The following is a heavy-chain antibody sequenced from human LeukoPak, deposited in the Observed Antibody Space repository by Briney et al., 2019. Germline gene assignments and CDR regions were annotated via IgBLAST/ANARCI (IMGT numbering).Heavy chain of an antibody. CDR3: ARDTGGFDY. D-gene: IGHD2-8*02. J-gene: IGHJ4*02. V-gene: IGHV3-48*01. CDR1: GFTFSTYS. CDR2: IGGSGSFI. Sequence: GGSLRLSCTASGFTFSTYSMKWVRQTPGKGLEWVSSIGGSGSFIYYADSVKGRFTTSRDNAQNSLYLQMNSLRAEDTAVYYCARDTGGFDYWGQGTLVTVSS.